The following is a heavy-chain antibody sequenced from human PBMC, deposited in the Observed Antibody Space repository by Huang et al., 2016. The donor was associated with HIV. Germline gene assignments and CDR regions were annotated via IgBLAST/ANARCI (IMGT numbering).Heavy chain of an antibody. CDR3: SRALYYHGAGSYSDY. Sequence: QVQLQESGPGLVKPSQTLSLTYTVSGDSIGSGGHYWSWIRQPPGKGLEGIGVIYYSGSTYHNPSIKSRVTISVDTSKNQFSRKLSSVTAADTAGYFCSRALYYHGAGSYSDYWGRGTLVTVSS. CDR2: IYYSGST. CDR1: GDSIGSGGHY. V-gene: IGHV4-30-4*08. J-gene: IGHJ4*02. D-gene: IGHD3-10*01.